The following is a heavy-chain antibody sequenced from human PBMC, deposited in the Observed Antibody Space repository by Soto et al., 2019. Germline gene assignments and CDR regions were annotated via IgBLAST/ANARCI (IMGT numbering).Heavy chain of an antibody. D-gene: IGHD3-9*01. V-gene: IGHV1-69*02. J-gene: IGHJ4*02. CDR1: GGTFSSYT. Sequence: SVKVSCKASGGTFSSYTISWVRQAPGQGLEWMGRIIPILGIANYAQKFQGRVTITADKSTSTAYMELSSLRSEDTAVYYCARAPSGYPGSDYWGQGTLVTVSS. CDR2: IIPILGIA. CDR3: ARAPSGYPGSDY.